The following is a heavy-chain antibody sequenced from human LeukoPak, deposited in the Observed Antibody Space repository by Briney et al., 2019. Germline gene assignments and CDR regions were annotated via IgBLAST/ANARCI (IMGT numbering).Heavy chain of an antibody. CDR1: GYSFTSQW. CDR3: ARLIKEGVLNWLDP. J-gene: IGHJ5*02. CDR2: IYPGESDT. V-gene: IGHV5-51*01. Sequence: GESLKISFKGSGYSFTSQWIGWVRQMPGKGLEWMGIIYPGESDTRYNPSFQGQVTISADKSISTTYLQWSSLKASDTAMHYCARLIKEGVLNWLDPWGQGTLVTVSS. D-gene: IGHD2-8*02.